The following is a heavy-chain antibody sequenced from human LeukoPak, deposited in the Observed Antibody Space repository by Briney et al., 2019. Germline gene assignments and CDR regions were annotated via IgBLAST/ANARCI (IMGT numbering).Heavy chain of an antibody. V-gene: IGHV3-21*01. D-gene: IGHD5-18*01. Sequence: PGGSLRVSCAASGFSIESYSMTWVRQAPGKGLEWVATISSSGGYIYYADSVKGRFTISRDTVQNSLFLQLNSLRVEDTAVYNCARLRDTVTSASDYWGQGTLVTVSS. CDR2: ISSSGGYI. CDR3: ARLRDTVTSASDY. J-gene: IGHJ4*02. CDR1: GFSIESYS.